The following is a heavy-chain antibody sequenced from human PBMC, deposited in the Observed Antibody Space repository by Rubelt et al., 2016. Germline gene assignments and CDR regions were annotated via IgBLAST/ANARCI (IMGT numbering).Heavy chain of an antibody. CDR2: IIPILGIA. J-gene: IGHJ4*02. CDR1: GGTFSSYA. Sequence: QVQLVQSGAEVKKPGSSVKVSCKASGGTFSSYAISWVRQAPGQGLEWMGRIIPILGIANYAQKFQGRVTITADKSTSTGYMELSSLRSEDTAVYYCARTKTVEMATIPLAYWGQGTLVTVSS. D-gene: IGHD5-24*01. V-gene: IGHV1-69*09. CDR3: ARTKTVEMATIPLAY.